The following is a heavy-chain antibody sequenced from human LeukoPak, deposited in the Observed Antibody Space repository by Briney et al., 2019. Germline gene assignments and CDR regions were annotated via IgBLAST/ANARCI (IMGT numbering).Heavy chain of an antibody. Sequence: APVKVSCKASGYTLNTYYIHWVRQAPGQGLEWMGLINPGGGDTTYAQNLQGRVTMTRDTSTSTVYMELSNLISEDTAVYYCARGPRGQRFDYWGQGTLVTVSS. V-gene: IGHV1-46*02. J-gene: IGHJ4*02. CDR2: INPGGGDT. D-gene: IGHD1-1*01. CDR1: GYTLNTYY. CDR3: ARGPRGQRFDY.